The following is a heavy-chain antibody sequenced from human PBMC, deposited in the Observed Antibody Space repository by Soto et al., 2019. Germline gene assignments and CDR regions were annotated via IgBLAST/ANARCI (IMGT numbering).Heavy chain of an antibody. D-gene: IGHD3-3*01. CDR3: AREILEWLEGTDPYYFDY. CDR1: GDSVSSNSAA. J-gene: IGHJ4*02. Sequence: LSQTLSLTCAISGDSVSSNSAAWNWIRQSPSRGLEWLGRTYYRSKWYNDYAVSVKSRITINPDTSKNQFSLQLNSVTPEDTAVYYCAREILEWLEGTDPYYFDYWGQGTLVTVSS. CDR2: TYYRSKWYN. V-gene: IGHV6-1*01.